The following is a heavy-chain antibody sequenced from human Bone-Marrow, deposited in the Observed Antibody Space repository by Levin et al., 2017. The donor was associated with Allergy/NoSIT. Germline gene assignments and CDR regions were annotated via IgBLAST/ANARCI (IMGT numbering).Heavy chain of an antibody. Sequence: PSETLSLTCKVYGTSINSGSNHWSWIRQCPGKGLEWIGHIDYRGSTTYNPSLRSRVTIAADTSKNQFSLTLTSVTAADTAVYYCARDLDYYYYMDVWGKGTTVTVSS. CDR3: ARDLDYYYYMDV. CDR2: IDYRGST. J-gene: IGHJ6*03. V-gene: IGHV4-61*01. CDR1: GTSINSGSNH.